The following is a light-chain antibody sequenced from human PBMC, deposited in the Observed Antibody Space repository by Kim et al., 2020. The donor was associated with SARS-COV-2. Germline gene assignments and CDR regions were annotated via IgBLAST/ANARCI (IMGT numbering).Light chain of an antibody. J-gene: IGLJ3*02. Sequence: QSVLTQPPSASGTPGQRVTISCSGSSSSIGSNTVNWYQQLPGTAPKVVIYNNNQRPSRVPDRFSGSKSGTSASLAISGLQSEDEADYYCAAWDDSLNGWEFGGGTKLTVL. CDR2: NNN. CDR1: SSSIGSNT. V-gene: IGLV1-44*01. CDR3: AAWDDSLNGWE.